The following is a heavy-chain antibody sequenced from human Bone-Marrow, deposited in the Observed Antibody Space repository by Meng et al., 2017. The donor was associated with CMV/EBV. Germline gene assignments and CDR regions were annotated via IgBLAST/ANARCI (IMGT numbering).Heavy chain of an antibody. D-gene: IGHD6-13*01. CDR1: GGSVSSGSYY. Sequence: GSLRLSCTVSGGSVSSGSYYWSWIRQPPGKGLEWIGYIYYSGSTNYNPSLKSRVTISVDTSKNQFSLKLSSVTAADTAVYYCARAPDKSSSWYVWFDPWGQGTLVTVSS. V-gene: IGHV4-61*01. J-gene: IGHJ5*02. CDR3: ARAPDKSSSWYVWFDP. CDR2: IYYSGST.